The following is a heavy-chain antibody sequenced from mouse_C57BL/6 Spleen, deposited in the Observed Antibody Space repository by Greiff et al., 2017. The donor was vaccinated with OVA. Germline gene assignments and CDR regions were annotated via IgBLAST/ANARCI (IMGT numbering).Heavy chain of an antibody. D-gene: IGHD2-4*01. CDR1: GYTFTDYY. CDR2: INPNNGGT. Sequence: EVQLQQSGPELVKPGASVKISCKASGYTFTDYYMNWVKQSHGKSLEWIGDINPNNGGTSYNQKFKGKATLTVDKSSSTAYMELRSLTSEDSAVYYCARSLIYYDYDGDAMDYWGQGTSVTVSS. V-gene: IGHV1-26*01. CDR3: ARSLIYYDYDGDAMDY. J-gene: IGHJ4*01.